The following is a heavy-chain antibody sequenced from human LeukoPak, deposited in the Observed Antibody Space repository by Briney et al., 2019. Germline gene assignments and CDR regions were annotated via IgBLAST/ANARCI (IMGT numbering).Heavy chain of an antibody. V-gene: IGHV1-46*03. Sequence: ASVRVSCKASGYTFTSYYMHWVRQAPGQGLDWVGIINPTDGGTSYARRFQGRVIMTRDTSTGTVYMEMSSLRFEDTAVYYCTRSGIVGAPGDFDYWDQGTLVTVSS. CDR1: GYTFTSYY. CDR2: INPTDGGT. D-gene: IGHD1-26*01. CDR3: TRSGIVGAPGDFDY. J-gene: IGHJ4*02.